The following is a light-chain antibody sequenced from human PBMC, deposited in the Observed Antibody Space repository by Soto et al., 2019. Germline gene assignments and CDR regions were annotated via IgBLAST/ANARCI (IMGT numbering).Light chain of an antibody. Sequence: DVQMTQSPSSLSASVGDRVTITCRASQNIVTYLNWYQQKPGKAPKLLIYESSNLQSGVSSRFSDSGSETDFTLTISSLQPEDSATYFCQETFSIPITVGQGTRLQIK. CDR3: QETFSIPIT. CDR2: ESS. CDR1: QNIVTY. V-gene: IGKV1-39*01. J-gene: IGKJ5*01.